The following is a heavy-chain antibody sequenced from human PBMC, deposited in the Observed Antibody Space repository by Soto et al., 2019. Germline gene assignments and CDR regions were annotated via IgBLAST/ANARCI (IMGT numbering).Heavy chain of an antibody. Sequence: GGALRVSCAASGFIFSNSWMNWGRQAPGKGLEWVANIKEDGTAKYYLDSVKGRFTVSRDNVKNSLYLQMNSLRAEDTAMYYCTTDRGYLTFDYWGPGTLVTVSS. CDR3: TTDRGYLTFDY. CDR2: IKEDGTAK. V-gene: IGHV3-7*01. D-gene: IGHD3-22*01. J-gene: IGHJ4*02. CDR1: GFIFSNSW.